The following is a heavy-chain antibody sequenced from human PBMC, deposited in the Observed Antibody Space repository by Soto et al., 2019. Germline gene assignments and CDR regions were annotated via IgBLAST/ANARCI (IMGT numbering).Heavy chain of an antibody. J-gene: IGHJ5*02. Sequence: SVKVSCKASGGTFSSYTISWVRQAPGQGLEWMGRIIPILGIANYAQKFQGRVTITADKSTSTAYMELSSLRSEDTAVYYCARGIAAGSSFDPWGQGTLVTVSS. CDR2: IIPILGIA. CDR1: GGTFSSYT. V-gene: IGHV1-69*02. D-gene: IGHD6-13*01. CDR3: ARGIAAGSSFDP.